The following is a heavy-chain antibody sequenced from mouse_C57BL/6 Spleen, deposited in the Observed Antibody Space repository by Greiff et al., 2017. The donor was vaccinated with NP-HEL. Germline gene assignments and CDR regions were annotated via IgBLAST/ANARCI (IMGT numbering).Heavy chain of an antibody. J-gene: IGHJ2*01. D-gene: IGHD1-1*01. Sequence: VQLQQSGTELVKPGASVKLSCKASGYTFTSYWMHWVKQRPGQGLEWIGNINPSNGGTNYNEKFKSKATLTVDKSSSTAYMQLSSLTSEDSAVCYCERSDYYGSPFDYWGQGTTLTGSS. CDR3: ERSDYYGSPFDY. CDR1: GYTFTSYW. V-gene: IGHV1-53*01. CDR2: INPSNGGT.